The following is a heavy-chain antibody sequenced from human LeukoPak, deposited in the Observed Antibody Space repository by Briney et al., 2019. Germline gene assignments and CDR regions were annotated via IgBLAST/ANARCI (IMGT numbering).Heavy chain of an antibody. CDR1: GFTFSRYW. J-gene: IGHJ3*02. CDR2: INSDGSST. CDR3: TGDLGWDDVFDI. D-gene: IGHD1-26*01. V-gene: IGHV3-74*01. Sequence: PGGSLRLSCAASGFTFSRYWMHWVRQAPGKGLVWVSRINSDGSSTSYADSVKGRFTISRDNAKNPLYLQINSLRAEDTAVYYCTGDLGWDDVFDIWGQGTMVTVSS.